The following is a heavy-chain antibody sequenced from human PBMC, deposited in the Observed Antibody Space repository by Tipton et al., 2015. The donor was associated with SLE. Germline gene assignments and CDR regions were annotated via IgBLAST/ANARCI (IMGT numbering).Heavy chain of an antibody. Sequence: TLSLTCTVSGGSISSGGYYWSWIRQHPGKGLEWIGYIYYSGSTNYNPSLKSRVTISVDTSKNQFSLKLSSVTAADTAVYYCARSLAFPPSVMVRGATRGAFDIWGQGTMVTVSS. CDR1: GGSISSGGYY. J-gene: IGHJ3*02. D-gene: IGHD3-10*01. CDR3: ARSLAFPPSVMVRGATRGAFDI. CDR2: IYYSGST. V-gene: IGHV4-31*03.